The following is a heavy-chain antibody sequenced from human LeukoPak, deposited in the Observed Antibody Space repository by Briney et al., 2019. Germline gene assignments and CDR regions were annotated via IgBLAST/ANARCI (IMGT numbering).Heavy chain of an antibody. Sequence: GGSLRLSCAASGFTFSDFWMHWVRQAPGEGLVWVSRINSGGTVTNYADSVKGRLTISRDDSKNTAYLQMNSLKTEDTAVYYCTRRLLGTWYYDYWGQGSLVTVSS. J-gene: IGHJ4*02. D-gene: IGHD2-21*01. CDR3: TRRLLGTWYYDY. V-gene: IGHV3-74*01. CDR2: INSGGTVT. CDR1: GFTFSDFW.